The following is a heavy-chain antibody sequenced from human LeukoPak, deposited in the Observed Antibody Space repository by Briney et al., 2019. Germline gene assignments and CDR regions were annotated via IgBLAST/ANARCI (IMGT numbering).Heavy chain of an antibody. CDR2: IYTSGTT. CDR3: VKSYYDSTGYSGWFDP. V-gene: IGHV4-61*02. CDR1: GGSISSGRDY. D-gene: IGHD3-22*01. J-gene: IGHJ5*02. Sequence: PSETLSLTYTVSGGSISSGRDYWNWIRQPAGKGLEWIGRIYTSGTTHYDPSLKSRITMSLDTSRNQVSLKLSSVTAADTAVYYCVKSYYDSTGYSGWFDPWGQGTLVTVSS.